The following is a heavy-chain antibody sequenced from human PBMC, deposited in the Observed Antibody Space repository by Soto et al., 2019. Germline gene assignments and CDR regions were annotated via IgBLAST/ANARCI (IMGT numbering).Heavy chain of an antibody. V-gene: IGHV1-18*01. J-gene: IGHJ5*02. CDR1: GYTFTSYG. CDR2: ISAYNGNT. D-gene: IGHD1-26*01. Sequence: QVQLVQSGAEVKKPGASVKVSCKASGYTFTSYGISWVRQAPGQGLEWMGWISAYNGNTNYAQKLQGRVTMTTDTSTSTAYMELRSLRSDDTTVYYCARAPGRRGPGPSLWFDPWGQGTLVTVSS. CDR3: ARAPGRRGPGPSLWFDP.